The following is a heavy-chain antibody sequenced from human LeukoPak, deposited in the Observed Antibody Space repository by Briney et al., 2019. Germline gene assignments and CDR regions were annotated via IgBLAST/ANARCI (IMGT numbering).Heavy chain of an antibody. V-gene: IGHV1-18*01. Sequence: ASVKVSCKASGYTFTSYGISWVRQAPGQGLEWMGWISAYNGNTNYAQKLQGRVTMTTDTSTSTAYMELRSLRSDDTAVYYCARVFWVTYYDFFGPEGFPTDYWGQGTLVTVSS. D-gene: IGHD3-3*01. CDR2: ISAYNGNT. CDR1: GYTFTSYG. J-gene: IGHJ4*02. CDR3: ARVFWVTYYDFFGPEGFPTDY.